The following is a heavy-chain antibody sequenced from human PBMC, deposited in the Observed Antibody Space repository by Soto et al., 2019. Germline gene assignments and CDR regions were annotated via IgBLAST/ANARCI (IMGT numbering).Heavy chain of an antibody. J-gene: IGHJ6*02. CDR3: VRDADETAIVPAPWLV. Sequence: SETLSLTCAVSGGSTSSSHWWGWVRQAPGKGLEWIGEIYHSGSTNYNPSLKSRITMSVDKSKNQFSVNLSSVTAADTAVYYCVRDADETAIVPAPWLVWGRGTMVTVSS. CDR1: GGSTSSSHW. D-gene: IGHD2-21*02. CDR2: IYHSGST. V-gene: IGHV4-4*02.